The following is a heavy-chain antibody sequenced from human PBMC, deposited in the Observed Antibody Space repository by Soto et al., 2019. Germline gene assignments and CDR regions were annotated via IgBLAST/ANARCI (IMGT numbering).Heavy chain of an antibody. V-gene: IGHV4-31*03. D-gene: IGHD3-22*01. Sequence: PSETLSLTCTVSGGSISGGGYYWSWVRQHPGKGLEWIGYIYYSGSTYYNPSLKSRVTISVDTSKNQFSLKLSSVTAADTAVYYCARDGHSYDSSDNGMDVWGQGTTVTVSS. CDR2: IYYSGST. J-gene: IGHJ6*02. CDR3: ARDGHSYDSSDNGMDV. CDR1: GGSISGGGYY.